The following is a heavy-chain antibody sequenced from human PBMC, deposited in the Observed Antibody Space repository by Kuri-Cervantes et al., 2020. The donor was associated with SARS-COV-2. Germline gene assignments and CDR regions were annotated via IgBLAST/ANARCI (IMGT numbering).Heavy chain of an antibody. D-gene: IGHD3-16*01. CDR1: GXTXSSYN. CDR2: ISSXSSYI. CDR3: ARDGAXXXLYMDV. J-gene: IGHJ6*03. V-gene: IGHV3-21*01. Sequence: ASGXTXSSYNMNWVRQAPGXGLEWVSSISSXSSYIYYADXVKGRXXISRDXXKNXLYLQXXXLRAEDTAXXXCARDGAXXXLYMDVWGKGTTVTVSS.